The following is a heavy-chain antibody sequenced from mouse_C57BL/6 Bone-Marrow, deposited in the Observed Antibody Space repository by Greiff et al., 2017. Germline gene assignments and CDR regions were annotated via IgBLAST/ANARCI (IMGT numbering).Heavy chain of an antibody. Sequence: QVQLQQPGAELVMPGASVKLSCKASGYTFTSYWMHWVKQRPGLGLEWIGEIDPSDSYTNYNQKFKGKSTLTVDKSSSTAYMQLSSLTSEDSAVYYCARSDYDGSSYNFDNWGQGTTLTVSS. CDR1: GYTFTSYW. D-gene: IGHD1-1*01. V-gene: IGHV1-69*01. CDR2: IDPSDSYT. CDR3: ARSDYDGSSYNFDN. J-gene: IGHJ2*01.